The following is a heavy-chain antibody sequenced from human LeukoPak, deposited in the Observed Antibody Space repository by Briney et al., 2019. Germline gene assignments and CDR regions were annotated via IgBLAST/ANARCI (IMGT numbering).Heavy chain of an antibody. CDR3: ARHGTPGIAAAGFDY. Sequence: GGSLKTSCKGSGYPFTNYWIGWVRQMPGKGLGGMGIIYPGDSDTRYSPSFQGQVTISADKSISTAYLQWSSLKASDTAIYYCARHGTPGIAAAGFDYWGQGTLVTVSS. D-gene: IGHD6-13*01. CDR1: GYPFTNYW. J-gene: IGHJ4*02. CDR2: IYPGDSDT. V-gene: IGHV5-51*01.